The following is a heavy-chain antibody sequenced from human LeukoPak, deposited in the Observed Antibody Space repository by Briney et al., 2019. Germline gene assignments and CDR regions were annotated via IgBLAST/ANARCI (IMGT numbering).Heavy chain of an antibody. CDR2: ISSSSSYI. CDR1: GFTFSSYN. Sequence: GGSLRLSCAASGFTFSSYNMNWVRQAPGKGLEWVSSISSSSSYIYYADSVKGRFTISRDNSKNTLYLQMNSLRADDTAVYYCAKEMAPEGYSYGYDYWGQGTLVTVSS. J-gene: IGHJ4*02. D-gene: IGHD5-18*01. CDR3: AKEMAPEGYSYGYDY. V-gene: IGHV3-21*03.